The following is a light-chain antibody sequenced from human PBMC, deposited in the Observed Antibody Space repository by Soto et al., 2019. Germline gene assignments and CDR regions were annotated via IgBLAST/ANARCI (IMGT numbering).Light chain of an antibody. CDR2: GAS. CDR3: QQYDNWPFT. CDR1: QSVSSK. J-gene: IGKJ3*01. V-gene: IGKV3-15*01. Sequence: EIVMTQSPATLSVSPGEGATLSCRASQSVSSKLAWYQQKPGQAPRLLIYGASTRATGIPARFSGSESGTEFALTISSLQSEDFVVYYCQQYDNWPFTFGPGTKVDIK.